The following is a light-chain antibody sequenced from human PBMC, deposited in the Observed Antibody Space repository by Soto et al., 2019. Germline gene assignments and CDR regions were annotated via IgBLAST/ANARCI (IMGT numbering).Light chain of an antibody. Sequence: QSALTQPASVSGSPGQSITISCTGTSSNVGGYNYVSWYQQHPGKAPKLMIYDVSNRPSGVSNRFSGSKSGNTASLTISGLQAEDEADYYCSSYTSSSTPHVVFGGGTKLTVL. CDR2: DVS. CDR3: SSYTSSSTPHVV. CDR1: SSNVGGYNY. J-gene: IGLJ2*01. V-gene: IGLV2-14*01.